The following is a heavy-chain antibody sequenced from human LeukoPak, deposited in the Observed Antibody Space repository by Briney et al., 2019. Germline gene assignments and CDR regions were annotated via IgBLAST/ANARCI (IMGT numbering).Heavy chain of an antibody. V-gene: IGHV3-48*03. D-gene: IGHD3-22*01. J-gene: IGHJ4*02. CDR1: GFTFSSYE. CDR2: ISSSSSTI. CDR3: ARQTYYYDSSGYLGGAFDY. Sequence: GGSLRLSCAASGFTFSSYEMNWVRQAPGKGLEWVSYISSSSSTIYYADSVKGRFTISRDNAKNSLYLQMNSLRAEDTAVYYCARQTYYYDSSGYLGGAFDYWGQGTLVTVSS.